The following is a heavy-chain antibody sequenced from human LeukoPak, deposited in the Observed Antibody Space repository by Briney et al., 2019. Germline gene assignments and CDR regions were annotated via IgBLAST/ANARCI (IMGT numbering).Heavy chain of an antibody. CDR1: GFIFSHYG. Sequence: GGSLRLSCAASGFIFSHYGMHWVRQAPGKGLEWVAFIRYDTNTIHYADSVKGRFTISRDNSQNILFLQMHSLRPEDTAVYYCAKTEETNSYGSGGFDFWGQGTMVSVSS. J-gene: IGHJ3*01. CDR3: AKTEETNSYGSGGFDF. CDR2: IRYDTNTI. D-gene: IGHD3-10*01. V-gene: IGHV3-30*02.